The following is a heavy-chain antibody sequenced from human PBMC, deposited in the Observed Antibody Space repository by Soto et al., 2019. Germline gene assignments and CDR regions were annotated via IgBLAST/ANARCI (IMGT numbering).Heavy chain of an antibody. CDR3: ARVQLWFGELFNYYYMDV. CDR2: INSDGSST. V-gene: IGHV3-74*01. CDR1: GFTFSSYW. J-gene: IGHJ6*03. D-gene: IGHD3-10*01. Sequence: GSLRLSCAASGFTFSSYWMHWVRQAPGKGPVWVSRINSDGSSTSYADSVKGRFTISRDNAKNTLYLQMNSLRAEDTAVYYCARVQLWFGELFNYYYMDVWGKGTTVTVSS.